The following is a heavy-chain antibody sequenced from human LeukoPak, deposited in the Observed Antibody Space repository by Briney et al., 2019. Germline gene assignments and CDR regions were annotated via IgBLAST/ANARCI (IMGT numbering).Heavy chain of an antibody. CDR1: GFTFSSYA. CDR2: ISGSGGST. J-gene: IGHJ6*03. Sequence: GGSLRLSCAASGFTFSSYAMSWVRQAPGKGLEWVSAISGSGGSTYYADSVKGRFTISRDNSKNTLYLQMNSLRADDTAVYYRATEPRNYYYYYMDVWGKGTTVTVSS. D-gene: IGHD1-14*01. V-gene: IGHV3-23*01. CDR3: ATEPRNYYYYYMDV.